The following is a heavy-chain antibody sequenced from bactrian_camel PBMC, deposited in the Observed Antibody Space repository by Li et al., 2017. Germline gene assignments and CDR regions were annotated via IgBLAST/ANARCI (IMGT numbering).Heavy chain of an antibody. CDR1: GQTFSRYC. CDR2: IESEGTT. Sequence: QLVESGGGSVQTGGSLRLSCAISGQTFSRYCMAWFRQAPGKEREGVAAIESEGTTTYADSVKGRFTISVDNAKNILYLHMYRLQPEDTAMYFCAADDFNLQLARHYKYWGQGTQVTVS. D-gene: IGHD2*01. V-gene: IGHV3S1*01. J-gene: IGHJ4*01. CDR3: AADDFNLQLARHYKY.